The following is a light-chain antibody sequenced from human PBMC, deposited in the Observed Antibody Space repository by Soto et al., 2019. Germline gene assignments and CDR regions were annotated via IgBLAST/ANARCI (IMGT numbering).Light chain of an antibody. CDR1: QSVSSSY. CDR2: GAS. V-gene: IGKV3-20*01. Sequence: EIVLTQSPGTLSLSPGERATLSCRASQSVSSSYLAWYQQKPGQAPRLLIYGASSRSTGIPDRFSGSESGTDFTLTIRILEPEDFAVYYCQQYGSSPLFTFGPGTKVDIK. CDR3: QQYGSSPLFT. J-gene: IGKJ3*01.